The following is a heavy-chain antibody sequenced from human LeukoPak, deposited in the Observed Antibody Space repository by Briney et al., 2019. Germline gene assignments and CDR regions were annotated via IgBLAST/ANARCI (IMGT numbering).Heavy chain of an antibody. CDR2: IYYSGSTSGST. CDR1: GGSINYYS. D-gene: IGHD6-19*01. Sequence: SETLFLTCTVSGGSINYYSWSWVRQPPGKGLEWIGYIYYSGSTSGSTNYNPSLKSRVTISVDTSRKQFSLHLTSVTAADTAVYYCAHWLRTGSFDPWGQGTLVTVSS. J-gene: IGHJ5*02. V-gene: IGHV4-59*12. CDR3: AHWLRTGSFDP.